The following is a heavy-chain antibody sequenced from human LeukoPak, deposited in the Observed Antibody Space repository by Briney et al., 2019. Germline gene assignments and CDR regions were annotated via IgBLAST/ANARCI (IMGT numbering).Heavy chain of an antibody. CDR1: GFTFSSYD. D-gene: IGHD2-15*01. Sequence: GGSLRLSCAASGFTFSSYDMHWVRQAPGKGLEWVALIWYDGSNKYYADSVKGRFTTSRDNSRNTLYLQMNSLRAEDTAVYYCARDRSGTFDYWGQGTLVTVSS. CDR2: IWYDGSNK. CDR3: ARDRSGTFDY. J-gene: IGHJ4*02. V-gene: IGHV3-33*01.